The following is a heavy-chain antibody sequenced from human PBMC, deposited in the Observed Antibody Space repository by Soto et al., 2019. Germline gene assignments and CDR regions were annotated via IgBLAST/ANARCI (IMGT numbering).Heavy chain of an antibody. J-gene: IGHJ6*02. Sequence: SETLSLTCTVSGGSISSYYWSWIRQPPGKGLEWIGYIYYSGSTNYNPSPKSRVTISVDTSKNQFSLKLSSVTAADTAVYYCARDYGDYGYYYYGMDVWGQGTTVTVSS. D-gene: IGHD4-17*01. V-gene: IGHV4-59*01. CDR2: IYYSGST. CDR1: GGSISSYY. CDR3: ARDYGDYGYYYYGMDV.